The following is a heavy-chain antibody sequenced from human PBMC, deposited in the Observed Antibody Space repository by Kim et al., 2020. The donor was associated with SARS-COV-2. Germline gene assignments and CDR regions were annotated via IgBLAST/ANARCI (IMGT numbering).Heavy chain of an antibody. V-gene: IGHV4-34*01. CDR1: GGSFSGYY. CDR3: ARGQRVFDY. J-gene: IGHJ4*02. Sequence: SETLSLTCAVYGGSFSGYYWSWIRQPPGKGLEWIGEINHSGSTNYNPSLKSRVTISVDTSKNQFSLKLSSVTAADTAVYYCARGQRVFDYWGQGTLVTVSS. CDR2: INHSGST.